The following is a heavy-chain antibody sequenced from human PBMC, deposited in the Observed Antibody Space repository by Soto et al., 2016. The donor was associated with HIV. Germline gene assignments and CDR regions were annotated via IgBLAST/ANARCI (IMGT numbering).Heavy chain of an antibody. V-gene: IGHV1-46*01. CDR2: INPSGGGT. CDR1: GYIFIGYY. Sequence: QVQLLQSGAEVKKPGASVKVSCKASGYIFIGYYIHWVRQTPGQGLEWMGIINPSGGGTTYAQKLQGRVTMTTDTSTSTAYMELRSLRSDDTAVYYCARVRPDLYNNWFDPWGQGTLVTVSS. J-gene: IGHJ5*02. D-gene: IGHD3-16*01. CDR3: ARVRPDLYNNWFDP.